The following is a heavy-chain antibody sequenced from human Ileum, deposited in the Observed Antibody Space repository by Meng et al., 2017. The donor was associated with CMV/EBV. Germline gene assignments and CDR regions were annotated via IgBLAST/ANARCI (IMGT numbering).Heavy chain of an antibody. V-gene: IGHV4-34*01. CDR3: ATRRTPYGDYEYFQH. CDR2: INHSGST. D-gene: IGHD4-17*01. CDR1: GGSVSGYY. Sequence: QPQYGGAALVRPSETLSLTRAVDGGSVSGYYWNLIRQPPGRGLESIGEINHSGSTNYNPSLTRRATISVDTSKNQFSLKLSSVTAADTAVYYCATRRTPYGDYEYFQHWGQGTLVTVSS. J-gene: IGHJ1*01.